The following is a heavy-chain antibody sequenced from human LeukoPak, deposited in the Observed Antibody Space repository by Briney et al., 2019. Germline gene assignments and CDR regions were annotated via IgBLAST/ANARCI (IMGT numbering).Heavy chain of an antibody. CDR3: AAGAGITRY. V-gene: IGHV3-9*01. D-gene: IGHD3-10*01. Sequence: GGSLRLSCAASGLTFYDYAMHWVRQAPGKGLEWVSGITWNSGSIAYADSVKGRFTISRDNAKNSLYLQVNSLRSEHTALYYCAAGAGITRYWGQGTLVTVSS. J-gene: IGHJ4*02. CDR2: ITWNSGSI. CDR1: GLTFYDYA.